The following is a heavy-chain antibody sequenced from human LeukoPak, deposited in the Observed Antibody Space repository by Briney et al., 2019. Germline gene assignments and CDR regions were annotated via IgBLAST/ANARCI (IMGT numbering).Heavy chain of an antibody. CDR1: GLSFSSYS. CDR2: ISSGSSHI. Sequence: PGGSLRLSCAASGLSFSSYSMNWVRQAPGKGLEWVSSISSGSSHIFYADSVKGRFTISRDNAKNSLYLQMTSLRAEDTAVYYCARRFWYAFDIWGQGTMVTVSS. CDR3: ARRFWYAFDI. D-gene: IGHD3-3*01. J-gene: IGHJ3*02. V-gene: IGHV3-21*04.